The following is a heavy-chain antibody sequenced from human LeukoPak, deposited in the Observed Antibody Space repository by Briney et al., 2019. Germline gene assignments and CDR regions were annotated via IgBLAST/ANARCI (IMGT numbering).Heavy chain of an antibody. D-gene: IGHD1-1*01. Sequence: SETLSLTCTVSGGSISSYYWSWIRQPAGKGLEWIGRIYTSGSTNYNPSLKSRVTMSVDTSKNQFSLKMSSVTAADTAVYYCARGFKRGAGWYIGAYYFDYWGQGTLVTVSS. CDR3: ARGFKRGAGWYIGAYYFDY. J-gene: IGHJ4*02. V-gene: IGHV4-4*07. CDR2: IYTSGST. CDR1: GGSISSYY.